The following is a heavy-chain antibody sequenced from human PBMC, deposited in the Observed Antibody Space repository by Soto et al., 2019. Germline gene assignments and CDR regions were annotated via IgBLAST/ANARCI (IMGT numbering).Heavy chain of an antibody. D-gene: IGHD1-26*01. CDR1: GFNFTTSG. CDR2: ISNDGSRQ. Sequence: PGGSWRLPVPASGFNFTTSGMDWVRQVPGKGLEWVAVISNDGSRQYYAESVKGRFTISRDNSKKIVYLQMNSLRAEDTAVYYCAKPKRGAPVSYFDHWGQGILVTVSS. V-gene: IGHV3-30*18. CDR3: AKPKRGAPVSYFDH. J-gene: IGHJ4*02.